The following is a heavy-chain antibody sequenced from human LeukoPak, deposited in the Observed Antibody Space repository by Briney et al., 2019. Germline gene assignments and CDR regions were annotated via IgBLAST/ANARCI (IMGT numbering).Heavy chain of an antibody. CDR2: INHSGST. CDR3: ARSSPRSYFDL. CDR1: GGSFSGYY. V-gene: IGHV4-34*01. J-gene: IGHJ2*01. Sequence: SETLSLTCAVYGGSFSGYYWSWIRQPPGKGLEWIGEINHSGSTNYNPSLKSRVTISVDTSKNQFSLKLSSVTAADTAVYYCARSSPRSYFDLWGRGTLVTVSS.